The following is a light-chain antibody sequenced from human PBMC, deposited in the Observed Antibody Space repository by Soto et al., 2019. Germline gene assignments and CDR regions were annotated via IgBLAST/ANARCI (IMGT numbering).Light chain of an antibody. V-gene: IGKV1-5*03. Sequence: IQMTQSPSTLSASVGDRVTITCRASQSISSWLAWYQQKPGKAPKLLIYKASSLESGVPSRFSGSGSGTEFTLTISSLQPDDFATYYCQQYNIYWTFGQGTKVEIK. CDR1: QSISSW. CDR3: QQYNIYWT. CDR2: KAS. J-gene: IGKJ1*01.